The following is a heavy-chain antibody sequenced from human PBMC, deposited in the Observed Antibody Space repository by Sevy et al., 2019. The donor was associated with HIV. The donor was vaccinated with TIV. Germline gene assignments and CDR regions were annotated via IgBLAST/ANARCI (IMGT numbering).Heavy chain of an antibody. CDR1: GGSISSSNW. Sequence: SETLSLTCVVSGGSISSSNWWSWVRQPPGKGLEWIGEIYHSGSTNYNPSLESRVSISIDKSKNHFSLKVNSVTAADXXXXXXXXXXXXXXXYGLDLWGQGTTVTVSS. J-gene: IGHJ6*02. V-gene: IGHV4-4*02. CDR2: IYHSGST. CDR3: XXXXXXXXXYGLDL.